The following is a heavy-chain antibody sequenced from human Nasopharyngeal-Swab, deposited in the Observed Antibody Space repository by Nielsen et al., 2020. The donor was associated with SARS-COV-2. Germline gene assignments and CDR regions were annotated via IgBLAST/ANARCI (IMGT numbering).Heavy chain of an antibody. V-gene: IGHV2-26*01. CDR2: TFSNDEK. CDR3: ARLMGDIVVVVAALEYYYYYGMDV. J-gene: IGHJ6*02. Sequence: WIRQPPGKALEWLAHTFSNDEKSYSTSLKSRLTISKDTSKSQVVLTMTNMGPVDTATYYCARLMGDIVVVVAALEYYYYYGMDVWGQGTTVTVSS. D-gene: IGHD2-15*01.